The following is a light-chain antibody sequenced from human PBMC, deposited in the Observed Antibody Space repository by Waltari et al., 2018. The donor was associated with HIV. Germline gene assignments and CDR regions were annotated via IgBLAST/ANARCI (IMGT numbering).Light chain of an antibody. Sequence: VMTQSPATLSVSPGERVTLSCRASQTVSTKLAWYQQKPVQAPRILIYGASTRAPGLPARFSGSGSGTEFTLTISNLQSEDSAVYYCQQYNNWPPNTFGQGTKLEIK. CDR2: GAS. V-gene: IGKV3-15*01. CDR3: QQYNNWPPNT. CDR1: QTVSTK. J-gene: IGKJ2*01.